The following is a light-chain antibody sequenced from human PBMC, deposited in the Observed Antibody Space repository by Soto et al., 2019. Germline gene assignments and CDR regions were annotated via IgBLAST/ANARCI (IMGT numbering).Light chain of an antibody. V-gene: IGKV3-20*01. CDR1: QSVGSTY. Sequence: EVVLTQSPGTLSLSPGERATLSCGASQSVGSTYVAWYQQKPGQAPRLLIYGASSRATGIPDRLSGSGSGTDFTLPISRQEPEDFAVYYCQQYTKSPWTFGQGTKVEMK. CDR3: QQYTKSPWT. CDR2: GAS. J-gene: IGKJ1*01.